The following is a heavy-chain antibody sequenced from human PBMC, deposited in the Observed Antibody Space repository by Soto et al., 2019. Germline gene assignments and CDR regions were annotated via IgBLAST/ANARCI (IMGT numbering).Heavy chain of an antibody. CDR1: GYTFTSYY. Sequence: ASEKVSCKASGYTFTSYYMHWVRQAPGQGLERMGIINPSGGSTSYAQKFQGRVTMTRDTSTSTVYMEMSSLRSEDTAVYYCARYPRWGGYCSSNSCPYYMDVWGKGTTVTVSS. D-gene: IGHD2-2*01. CDR3: ARYPRWGGYCSSNSCPYYMDV. CDR2: INPSGGST. V-gene: IGHV1-46*03. J-gene: IGHJ6*03.